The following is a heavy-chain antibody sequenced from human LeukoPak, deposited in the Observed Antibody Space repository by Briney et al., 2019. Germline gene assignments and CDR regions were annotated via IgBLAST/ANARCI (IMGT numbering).Heavy chain of an antibody. CDR2: ISYDGSNE. J-gene: IGHJ4*02. D-gene: IGHD2-15*01. CDR3: AKDQRYCSRGSCYGPDY. CDR1: GFTFSTFG. V-gene: IGHV3-30*18. Sequence: PGRSLRLSCAASGFTFSTFGMHWVRQAPDKGLEWLVVISYDGSNEYYADSVRGRFTISRDNSNNTLFLQVNSLRTADTAVYYCAKDQRYCSRGSCYGPDYWGQGILVTVSS.